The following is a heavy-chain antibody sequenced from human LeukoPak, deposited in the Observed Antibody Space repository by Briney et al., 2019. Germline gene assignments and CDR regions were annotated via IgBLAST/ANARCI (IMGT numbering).Heavy chain of an antibody. CDR2: IYYSGST. CDR3: ARETSQKGAHYMDV. J-gene: IGHJ6*03. D-gene: IGHD3-16*01. V-gene: IGHV4-59*01. CDR1: GGSISSYY. Sequence: PSETLSLTCTVSGGSISSYYWSWIRQPPGKGLEWIGYIYYSGSTNYKSSLKSRVTISVDTSKNQFSLKLSSVTAADTAVYYCARETSQKGAHYMDVWGEGTTVTISS.